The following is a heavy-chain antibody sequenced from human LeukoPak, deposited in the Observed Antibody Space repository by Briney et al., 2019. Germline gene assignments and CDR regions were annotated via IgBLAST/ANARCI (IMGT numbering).Heavy chain of an antibody. V-gene: IGHV3-21*01. Sequence: PGGSLRLSCAASGFTFSSFTMIWVRQAPGKGLEWVSSISSSSSYIYYADSVKGRFTISRDNAKNSLYLQMNSLRAEDTAVYYCARDTSNSPDYWGQGTLVTVSS. J-gene: IGHJ4*02. CDR1: GFTFSSFT. CDR3: ARDTSNSPDY. D-gene: IGHD4-11*01. CDR2: ISSSSSYI.